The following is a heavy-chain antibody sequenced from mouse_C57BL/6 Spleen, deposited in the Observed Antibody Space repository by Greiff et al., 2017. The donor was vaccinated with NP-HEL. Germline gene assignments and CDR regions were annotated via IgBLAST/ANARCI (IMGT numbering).Heavy chain of an antibody. J-gene: IGHJ3*01. CDR3: TTGGLAY. V-gene: IGHV14-4*01. D-gene: IGHD3-2*02. CDR2: IDPENGDT. CDR1: GFNIKDDY. Sequence: VQLKQSGAELVRPGASVKLSCTASGFNIKDDYMHWVKQRPEQSLEWIGWIDPENGDTEYASKFQGKATITADTSSNTAYLQLSSLTSEDTAVYYCTTGGLAYWGQGTLVTVSA.